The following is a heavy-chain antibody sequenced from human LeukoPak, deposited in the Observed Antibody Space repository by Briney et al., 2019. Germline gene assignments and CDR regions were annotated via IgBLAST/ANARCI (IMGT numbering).Heavy chain of an antibody. J-gene: IGHJ2*01. D-gene: IGHD4-17*01. CDR2: IKQDGSEK. V-gene: IGHV3-7*01. CDR1: GFTFSSYW. CDR3: ARSGDYPDGYFDL. Sequence: GGSLRLSCAASGFTFSSYWMSWLRQAGGKGLEWVANIKQDGSEKYYVDSVKGRFTISRDNAKKSLYLQMNSLRAEDTAVYYCARSGDYPDGYFDLWGRGSLVTVSS.